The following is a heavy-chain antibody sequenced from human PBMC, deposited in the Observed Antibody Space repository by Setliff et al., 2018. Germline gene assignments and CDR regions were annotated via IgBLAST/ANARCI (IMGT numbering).Heavy chain of an antibody. CDR1: GYTFTSYG. D-gene: IGHD5-18*01. V-gene: IGHV1-18*01. J-gene: IGHJ6*03. Sequence: ASVKVSCKASGYTFTSYGITWVRQAPGQGLEWMAWISAYNGYIVYAQKFQGRVTVTTDTSTSTAYMELRSLRSDDTAVYYCAREGVDTRSSTDYRYYMDVWGKGTMVTVSS. CDR2: ISAYNGYI. CDR3: AREGVDTRSSTDYRYYMDV.